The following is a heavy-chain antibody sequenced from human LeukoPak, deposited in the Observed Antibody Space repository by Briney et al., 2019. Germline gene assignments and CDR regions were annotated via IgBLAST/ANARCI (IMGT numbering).Heavy chain of an antibody. V-gene: IGHV3-23*01. J-gene: IGHJ4*02. CDR3: ARLGQLGYFDY. Sequence: GGSLRLSCVASGFPLSNYAMSWVRQVPGKGLEWVSATSSSDDGTYYADSVRGRFTISRDNSKNTLYLQMGSLRAEDMAVYYCARLGQLGYFDYWGQGTLVTVSS. CDR2: TSSSDDGT. CDR1: GFPLSNYA. D-gene: IGHD5-18*01.